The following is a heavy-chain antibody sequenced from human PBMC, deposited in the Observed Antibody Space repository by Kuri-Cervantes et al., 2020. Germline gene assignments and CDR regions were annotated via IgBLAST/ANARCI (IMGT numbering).Heavy chain of an antibody. CDR3: ARGVSFDL. J-gene: IGHJ4*02. CDR1: GGSISSSSYY. D-gene: IGHD3-10*01. Sequence: SETLSLTCTVSGGSISSSSYYWGWIRQPPGKGLEWIGSIYYSGGTYYNPSLKSRVTISVDTSKNQFSLDMNSVTAADTAVYYCARGVSFDLWGQGTLVTVSS. V-gene: IGHV4-39*07. CDR2: IYYSGGT.